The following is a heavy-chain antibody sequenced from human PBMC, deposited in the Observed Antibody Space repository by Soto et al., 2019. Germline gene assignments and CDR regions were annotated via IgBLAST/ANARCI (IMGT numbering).Heavy chain of an antibody. CDR3: AKGSGVLVVPAAIGSDY. CDR2: ISGSGGST. D-gene: IGHD2-2*01. J-gene: IGHJ4*02. CDR1: GFTFSSYA. Sequence: EVQLLESGGDLVQPGGSLRLSCAASGFTFSSYAMSWVRQAPGKGLEWVSAISGSGGSTYYADSVKGRFTISRDNSKNTLYLQMNSLRAEDTAVYYCAKGSGVLVVPAAIGSDYWGQGTLVTVSS. V-gene: IGHV3-23*01.